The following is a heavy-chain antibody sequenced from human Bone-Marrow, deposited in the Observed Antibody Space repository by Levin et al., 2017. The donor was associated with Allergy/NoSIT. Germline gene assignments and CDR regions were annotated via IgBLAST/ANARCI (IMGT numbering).Heavy chain of an antibody. CDR2: VNSNGGSA. D-gene: IGHD3-10*01. CDR3: ARNSRTDYYGSGLEY. J-gene: IGHJ4*02. CDR1: GFTFHDYG. Sequence: GGSLRLSCAVSGFTFHDYGMSWVRQVPGKGLEWVAGVNSNGGSAGYADSVKGRFTISRDNTRNSLYLQMNSLRVEDAAFYYCARNSRTDYYGSGLEYWGQGTLVTVPS. V-gene: IGHV3-20*04.